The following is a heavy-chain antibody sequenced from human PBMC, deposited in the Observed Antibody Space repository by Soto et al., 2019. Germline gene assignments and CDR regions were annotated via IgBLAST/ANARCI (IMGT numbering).Heavy chain of an antibody. CDR3: ARDRRGKNMDV. V-gene: IGHV3-11*06. CDR1: GFTFSDYY. J-gene: IGHJ6*02. CDR2: IISSSSYT. Sequence: PGGSLRLSCAASGFTFSDYYMSWIRQAPGKGLEWVSYIISSSSYTNYADSVKGRFTISRDNAKNSLYLQMNSLRAEDTAVYYCARDRRGKNMDVGGQGTAVTVS.